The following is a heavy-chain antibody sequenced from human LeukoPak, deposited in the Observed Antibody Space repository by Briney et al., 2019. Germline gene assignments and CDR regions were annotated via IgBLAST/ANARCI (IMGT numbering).Heavy chain of an antibody. D-gene: IGHD6-13*01. CDR3: ARGGAAARDYYYYYGMDV. V-gene: IGHV1-18*01. CDR2: ISAYNGNT. Sequence: ASVKVSCKASGYTFTSYGISWVRQAPGQGLEWMGWISAYNGNTNYAQKLQGRVTMTTDTSTSTAYMELRSLRSDDTAVYYCARGGAAARDYYYYYGMDVWGQGTTVTVSS. J-gene: IGHJ6*02. CDR1: GYTFTSYG.